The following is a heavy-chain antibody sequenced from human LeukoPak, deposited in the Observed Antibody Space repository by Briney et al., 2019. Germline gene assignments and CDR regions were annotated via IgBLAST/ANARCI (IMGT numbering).Heavy chain of an antibody. J-gene: IGHJ4*02. V-gene: IGHV4-59*08. D-gene: IGHD4-17*01. CDR2: INNRGTT. CDR3: ARYRDGDRDISLDY. CDR1: RGSISPYY. Sequence: SETLSLTCTVSRGSISPYYWSWIRQPPGKGLEWIGFINNRGTTSYNPSLKSRVTISRDMSKNQFALKLSSVSAADTAVYYCARYRDGDRDISLDYWGQGTLVTVSS.